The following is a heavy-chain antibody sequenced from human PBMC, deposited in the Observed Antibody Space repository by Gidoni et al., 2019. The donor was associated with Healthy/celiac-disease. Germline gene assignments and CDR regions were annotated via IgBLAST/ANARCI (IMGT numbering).Heavy chain of an antibody. Sequence: QVQLVESGGGVVQPGRSLRLSCAASGFTFSSYGMHWVRQAPGKGLEWVAVISYDGSNKYYADSVKGRFTISRDNSKNTLYLQMNSLRAEDTAVYYCAPGGSTSPFDYWGQGTLVTVSS. J-gene: IGHJ4*02. CDR3: APGGSTSPFDY. D-gene: IGHD2-2*01. CDR2: ISYDGSNK. CDR1: GFTFSSYG. V-gene: IGHV3-30*03.